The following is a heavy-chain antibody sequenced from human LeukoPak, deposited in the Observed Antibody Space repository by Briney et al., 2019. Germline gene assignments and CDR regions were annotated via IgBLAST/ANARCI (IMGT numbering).Heavy chain of an antibody. CDR1: GGPLNTYV. J-gene: IGHJ4*02. V-gene: IGHV1-69*06. Sequence: GSSVKVSCKASGGPLNTYVIDWVRQAPGHGLEWMGRIIPLFNAPTYAQRFQGNVTITADKSTDTTYMELTRLTSDDTAVYYCTMGPTACLGRPFECWGQGTLVTVSS. CDR3: TMGPTACLGRPFEC. CDR2: IIPLFNAP. D-gene: IGHD2-21*02.